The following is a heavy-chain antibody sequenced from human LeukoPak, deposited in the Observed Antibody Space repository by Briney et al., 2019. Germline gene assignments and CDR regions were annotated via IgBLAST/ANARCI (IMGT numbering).Heavy chain of an antibody. V-gene: IGHV4-59*13. J-gene: IGHJ4*02. CDR2: IYYSGST. Sequence: TSGTLSLTCTVSGGSISSYYWSWIRRPPGKGLEWIGYIYYSGSTNYNPSLKSRVTISVDTSKNQFSLRLSSVTAADTAVYYCARDVDTVLVDWGQGTLVTVSS. D-gene: IGHD2-2*03. CDR1: GGSISSYY. CDR3: ARDVDTVLVD.